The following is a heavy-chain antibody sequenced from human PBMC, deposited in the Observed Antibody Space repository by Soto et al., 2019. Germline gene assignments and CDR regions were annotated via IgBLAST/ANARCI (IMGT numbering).Heavy chain of an antibody. V-gene: IGHV3-72*01. J-gene: IGHJ3*02. CDR2: TRNKANSYTT. CDR1: GFTFSDHY. CDR3: ARELGSVIPLDDALDI. Sequence: GGSLRLSCAASGFTFSDHYMDWVRQAPGKGLEWVGRTRNKANSYTTEYAASVKGRFTISRDDSKNSLYLQMNSLKTEDTAVYYCARELGSVIPLDDALDIWGQGTMVTVSS. D-gene: IGHD3-16*02.